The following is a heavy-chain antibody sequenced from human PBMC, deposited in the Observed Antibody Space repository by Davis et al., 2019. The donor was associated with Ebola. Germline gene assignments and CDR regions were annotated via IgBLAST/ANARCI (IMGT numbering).Heavy chain of an antibody. V-gene: IGHV4-34*01. D-gene: IGHD3-16*01. Sequence: MPSETLSLTCAVYGGSFSGYYWSWIRQPPGKGLEWIGEINHSGSTNYNPSLKSRVTISVETYKNQFSLKLSSVTAADTAVYYCARWGGFANGMDVWGQGTTVTVSS. CDR3: ARWGGFANGMDV. CDR1: GGSFSGYY. J-gene: IGHJ6*02. CDR2: INHSGST.